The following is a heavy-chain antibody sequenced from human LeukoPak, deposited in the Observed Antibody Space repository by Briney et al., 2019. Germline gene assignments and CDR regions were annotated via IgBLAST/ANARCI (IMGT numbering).Heavy chain of an antibody. D-gene: IGHD1-1*01. J-gene: IGHJ4*02. CDR3: ATDLASGTTRDY. CDR1: GYTLTELS. CDR2: FDPEDGET. Sequence: VASVKVSCKVSGYTLTELSMHWVRQAPGKGPEWMGGFDPEDGETIYAQKFQGRVTMTEDTSTDTAYMELSSLRSEDTAVYYCATDLASGTTRDYWGQGTLVTVSS. V-gene: IGHV1-24*01.